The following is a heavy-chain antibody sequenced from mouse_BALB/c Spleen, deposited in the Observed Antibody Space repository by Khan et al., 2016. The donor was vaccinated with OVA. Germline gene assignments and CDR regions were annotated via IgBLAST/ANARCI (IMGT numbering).Heavy chain of an antibody. Sequence: EVQLQESGPSLVKPSQTLSLTCSVTGDYITSGYWCWIRKFPGNKLEYMGYILYSGSTYYNPSLKSRISITRHTSQNQYYLQLNSVTTEDTATYYCARSTYRYASACWGQGTLVTVSA. CDR3: ARSTYRYASAC. D-gene: IGHD2-14*01. J-gene: IGHJ3*01. V-gene: IGHV3-8*02. CDR1: GDYITSGY. CDR2: ILYSGST.